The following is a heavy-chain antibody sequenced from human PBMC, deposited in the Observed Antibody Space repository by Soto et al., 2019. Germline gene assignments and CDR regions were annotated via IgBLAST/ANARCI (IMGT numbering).Heavy chain of an antibody. J-gene: IGHJ6*03. CDR3: ARSGGDYDYIWGSYRSPGYYMDV. CDR1: GGSISSYY. CDR2: IYYSGST. D-gene: IGHD3-16*02. V-gene: IGHV4-59*08. Sequence: SETLSLTCTVSGGSISSYYWSWIRQPPGKGLEWIGYIYYSGSTNYNPSLKSRVTISVDTSKNQFSLKLSSVTAADTAVYYCARSGGDYDYIWGSYRSPGYYMDVWGKGTTVTVSS.